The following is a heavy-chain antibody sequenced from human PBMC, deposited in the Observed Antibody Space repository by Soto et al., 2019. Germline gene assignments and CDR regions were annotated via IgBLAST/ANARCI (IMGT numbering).Heavy chain of an antibody. CDR2: ISGSGGST. J-gene: IGHJ4*02. D-gene: IGHD3-22*01. Sequence: GGSLRLSCAASGFTFSSYAMSWARQAPGKGLEWVSAISGSGGSTYYADSVKGRFTISRDNSKNTLYLQMNSLRAEDTAVYYCAKGSFRVVVITPFDYWGQGTLVTVSS. V-gene: IGHV3-23*01. CDR1: GFTFSSYA. CDR3: AKGSFRVVVITPFDY.